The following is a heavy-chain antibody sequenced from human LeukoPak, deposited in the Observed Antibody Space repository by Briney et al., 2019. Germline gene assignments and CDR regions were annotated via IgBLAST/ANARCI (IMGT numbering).Heavy chain of an antibody. D-gene: IGHD3-22*01. J-gene: IGHJ4*02. CDR2: IWYDGTNK. Sequence: GGSLRLSCVVSGISFSSHGMHWVRQAPGKGLEWVAVIWYDGTNKDYADSVKGRFTISRDNSKNTLFLQMTSLRAEDTAVYYCARVRNNYDCSGFSAAEYWGQGTLVTVSS. V-gene: IGHV3-33*01. CDR3: ARVRNNYDCSGFSAAEY. CDR1: GISFSSHG.